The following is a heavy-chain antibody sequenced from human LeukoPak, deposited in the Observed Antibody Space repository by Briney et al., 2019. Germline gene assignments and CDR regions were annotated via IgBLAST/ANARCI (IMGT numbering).Heavy chain of an antibody. CDR3: AKDWRSTYSFDS. Sequence: PGGSLRLSCAASGFTFSSYAMSWVRQAPGKGLEWVSGTSGSGGSTYYADAVKGRFTISRDNSKNTLYLQMNSLRAEDPAAYYCAKDWRSTYSFDSSGQGTPVTVSS. V-gene: IGHV3-23*01. CDR2: TSGSGGST. CDR1: GFTFSSYA. J-gene: IGHJ4*02.